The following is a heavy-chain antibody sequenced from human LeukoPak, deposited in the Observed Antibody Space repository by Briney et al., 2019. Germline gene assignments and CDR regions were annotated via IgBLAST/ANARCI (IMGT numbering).Heavy chain of an antibody. CDR1: GYSFTSYW. CDR3: ARRYRIAAGGVEYFQH. Sequence: GESLKISCKGSGYSFTSYWIGWVRQMPGKGLEWMGIIYPGDSETRYSPSFQGQVTISADKSISTAYLRWSSLKASDTAMYYCARRYRIAAGGVEYFQHWGQGTLVTVSS. V-gene: IGHV5-51*01. CDR2: IYPGDSET. J-gene: IGHJ1*01. D-gene: IGHD6-13*01.